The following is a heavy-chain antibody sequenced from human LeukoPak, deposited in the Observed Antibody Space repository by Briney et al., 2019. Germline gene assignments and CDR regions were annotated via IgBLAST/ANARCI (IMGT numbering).Heavy chain of an antibody. J-gene: IGHJ4*02. Sequence: GGSLRLSCAASGFTFSSYEMNWVRQAPGKGLEWVSYISSSGSTIYYADSVKGRFTISRDNSKNTLYLQMNSLRAEDTAVYYCAKGHQYYYDSSGYYSLYYWGRGTLVTVSS. D-gene: IGHD3-22*01. CDR3: AKGHQYYYDSSGYYSLYY. CDR2: ISSSGSTI. CDR1: GFTFSSYE. V-gene: IGHV3-48*03.